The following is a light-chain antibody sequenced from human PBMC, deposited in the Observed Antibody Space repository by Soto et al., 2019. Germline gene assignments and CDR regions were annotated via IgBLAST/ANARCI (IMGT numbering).Light chain of an antibody. CDR3: QQYYSLPLT. V-gene: IGKV4-1*01. CDR2: WAS. Sequence: DIVMTQSPDSLAVSLGARATINCKSSQSVLYNSNNKNYLTWYQQKPGQPPKLLIYWASTRESGVPDRFSGSGSGTDFTLTISSLQAEDVAVYYCQQYYSLPLTFGGGTKVEIK. CDR1: QSVLYNSNNKNY. J-gene: IGKJ4*01.